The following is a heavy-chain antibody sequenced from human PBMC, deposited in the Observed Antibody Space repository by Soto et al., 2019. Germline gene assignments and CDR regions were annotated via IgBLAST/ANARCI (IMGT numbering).Heavy chain of an antibody. D-gene: IGHD3-22*01. V-gene: IGHV3-23*01. CDR3: AKDHEYYYDSSGYYNWLDP. Sequence: EVQLLESGGGLVQPGGSLRLSCAASGFTFSSYAMSWVRQAPGKGLEWVSAISGSGGSTYYADSVKGRFTISRDNSKNTLYLQMNSLRAEDTAVYYCAKDHEYYYDSSGYYNWLDPWGQGTLVTVSS. J-gene: IGHJ5*02. CDR1: GFTFSSYA. CDR2: ISGSGGST.